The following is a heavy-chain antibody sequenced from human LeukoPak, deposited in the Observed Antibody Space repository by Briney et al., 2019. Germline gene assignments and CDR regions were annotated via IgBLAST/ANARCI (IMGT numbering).Heavy chain of an antibody. CDR1: GSTFSSYS. CDR2: ISSSSSSYI. V-gene: IGHV3-21*01. Sequence: PGGSLRLSCAVSGSTFSSYSMNWVRQAPGKGLEWVSSISSSSSSYIYYADSVKGRFTISRDNAKNSLYLQMNSLRAEDTAVYYCAISEHLDFDYWGQGTLVTVSS. J-gene: IGHJ4*02. CDR3: AISEHLDFDY.